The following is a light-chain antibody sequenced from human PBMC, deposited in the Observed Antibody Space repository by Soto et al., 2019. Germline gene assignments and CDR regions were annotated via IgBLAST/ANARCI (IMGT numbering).Light chain of an antibody. CDR1: ESISSW. CDR3: QQYNSYPWT. Sequence: DIQMTQAPSTPSASIGDRVFITSRASESISSWLAWYQQKPGKAPKLLIYDVSSLESGVPSRFSGSESGTEFTLTISSLQPDDFATYYCQQYNSYPWTFGQGTKVDSK. J-gene: IGKJ1*01. V-gene: IGKV1-5*01. CDR2: DVS.